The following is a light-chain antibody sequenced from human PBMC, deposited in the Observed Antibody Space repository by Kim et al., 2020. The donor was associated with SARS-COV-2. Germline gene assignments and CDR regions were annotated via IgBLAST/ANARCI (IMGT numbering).Light chain of an antibody. CDR2: QDS. Sequence: SYELTLPPSVSVSPGQTASITCSGDKLGDKYACWYQQKPGQSPVLVIYQDSKRPSGIPERFSGSNSGNTATLTISGTQAMDEADYYCQAWDSSTGGVFGTGTKVTVL. V-gene: IGLV3-1*01. CDR3: QAWDSSTGGV. CDR1: KLGDKY. J-gene: IGLJ1*01.